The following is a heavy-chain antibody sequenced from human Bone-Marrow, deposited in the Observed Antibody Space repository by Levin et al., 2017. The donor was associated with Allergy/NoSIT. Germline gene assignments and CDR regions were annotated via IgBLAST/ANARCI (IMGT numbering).Heavy chain of an antibody. J-gene: IGHJ2*01. CDR1: GFTFSNSR. V-gene: IGHV3-74*01. CDR2: VLSDANFV. Sequence: GGSLRLSCAASGFTFSNSRMHWVRQVPGKGLVWVSRVLSDANFVTYADSVRGRFTISRDNAKNTLYLQMSSLRADDTAVYYCVREPGSGRDDWYFDVWGRGTLVIVSS. CDR3: VREPGSGRDDWYFDV. D-gene: IGHD6-25*01.